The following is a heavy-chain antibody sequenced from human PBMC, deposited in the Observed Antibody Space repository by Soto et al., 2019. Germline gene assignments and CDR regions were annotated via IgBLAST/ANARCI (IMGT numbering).Heavy chain of an antibody. CDR2: ISAYNGNT. J-gene: IGHJ6*03. V-gene: IGHV1-18*01. Sequence: ASVKVSCKASGYTFTSYGISWVRQAPGQGLEWMGWISAYNGNTNYAQKLQGRVTMTTDTSTSTAYMELRSLRSDDTAVYYCARDTPPGSLLWFGEFSLSWGPNYYYYYMDVWGKGTTVTVSS. D-gene: IGHD3-10*01. CDR3: ARDTPPGSLLWFGEFSLSWGPNYYYYYMDV. CDR1: GYTFTSYG.